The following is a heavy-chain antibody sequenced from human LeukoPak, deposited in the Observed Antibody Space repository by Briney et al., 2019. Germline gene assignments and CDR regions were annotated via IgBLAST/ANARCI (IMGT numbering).Heavy chain of an antibody. J-gene: IGHJ4*02. V-gene: IGHV3-74*01. Sequence: PGGSVRLSCAASGFTFSRYWMHWVRQVPGKGLYWVSRINPDGSSTNYADSVQGRFTISRGNAKNTLYLQMSSLRADDTAIYYCWVYYFDASAYYALDYWGQGTLVTVSS. D-gene: IGHD3-22*01. CDR2: INPDGSST. CDR3: WVYYFDASAYYALDY. CDR1: GFTFSRYW.